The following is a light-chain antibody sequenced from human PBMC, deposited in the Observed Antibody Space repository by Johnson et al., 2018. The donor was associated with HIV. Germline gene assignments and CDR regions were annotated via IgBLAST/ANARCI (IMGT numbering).Light chain of an antibody. CDR2: ENN. J-gene: IGLJ1*01. CDR3: GTWDSSLGTYV. CDR1: SSNIGNNY. V-gene: IGLV1-51*02. Sequence: SVLTQPPSVSAAPGQKVTISCSGSSSNIGNNYVSWYRQLPGTAPKLVIYENNKRPSGIPDRFSDSKSATSATLGITGLQTGDEADYYCGTWDSSLGTYVFGTGTKVTVL.